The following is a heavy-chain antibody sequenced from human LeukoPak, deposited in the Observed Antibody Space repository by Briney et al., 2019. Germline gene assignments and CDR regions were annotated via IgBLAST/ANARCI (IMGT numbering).Heavy chain of an antibody. CDR2: TYWNDDK. J-gene: IGHJ3*02. CDR3: AHRTIVVVPAAIPVLDAFDI. Sequence: ESGPTLVNPTQTLTLTCTFSGFPLSTSGVGVGWIRQPPGKALEWLALTYWNDDKRYSPSLKSRLTIPKDTSKNQVVLTITNMDPVDTATYYCAHRTIVVVPAAIPVLDAFDIWGQGTMVTVSS. D-gene: IGHD2-2*01. V-gene: IGHV2-5*01. CDR1: GFPLSTSGVG.